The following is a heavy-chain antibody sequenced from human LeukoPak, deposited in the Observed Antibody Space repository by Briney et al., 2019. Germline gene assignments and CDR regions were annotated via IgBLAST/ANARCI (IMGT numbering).Heavy chain of an antibody. CDR3: ARQVSDYYYYYIDV. V-gene: IGHV4-39*01. Sequence: KPSETLSLTCTVSGGSISSTGYYWDWIRQPPGKGLEWIGSTYYSETTYYNSSLKSRVTISLNTSKNQFSLRLNSVTAADTAVYYCARQVSDYYYYYIDVWGKGATVTVSS. J-gene: IGHJ6*03. CDR1: GGSISSTGYY. CDR2: TYYSETT. D-gene: IGHD5/OR15-5a*01.